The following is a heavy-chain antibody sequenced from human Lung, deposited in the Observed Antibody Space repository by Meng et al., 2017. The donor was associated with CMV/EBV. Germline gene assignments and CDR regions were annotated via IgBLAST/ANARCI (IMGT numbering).Heavy chain of an antibody. Sequence: VHVRLSGPGLVTPSGTLSLTWAVSGGSISSSNWWSWVRQPPGKGLEWIGEIYHSGSTNYNPSLKSRVTISVDKSKTQFSLKLSSVTAADTAVYYCASFPPPGKQWLVTDYWGQGTLVTVSS. V-gene: IGHV4-4*02. CDR2: IYHSGST. J-gene: IGHJ4*02. CDR3: ASFPPPGKQWLVTDY. D-gene: IGHD6-19*01. CDR1: GGSISSSNW.